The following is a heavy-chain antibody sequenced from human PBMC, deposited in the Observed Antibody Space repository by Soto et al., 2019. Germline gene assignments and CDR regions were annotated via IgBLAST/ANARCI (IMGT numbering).Heavy chain of an antibody. CDR1: GYFFTNYW. CDR3: ARLGFEYDTLTAYYNVHHYYGLDV. V-gene: IGHV5-51*01. CDR2: IYPGDSDT. J-gene: IGHJ6*02. Sequence: GESLKISCEGSGYFFTNYWIGWVRQVPGKGLEWMGVIYPGDSDTRYSPSFQGQVTISADKSISTAYLRWSSLKASDTAMYYCARLGFEYDTLTAYYNVHHYYGLDVWGQGTSVTVSS. D-gene: IGHD3-9*01.